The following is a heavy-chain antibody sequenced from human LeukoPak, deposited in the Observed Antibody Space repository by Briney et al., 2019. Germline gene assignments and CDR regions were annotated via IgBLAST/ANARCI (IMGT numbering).Heavy chain of an antibody. CDR1: GGSIRSSYYY. Sequence: SETLSLTCTVSGGSIRSSYYYWGWIRQPPGKGLEWIGSIYDSGSTYYNPSLKSRVTISVDTSKNQFSLKLSSVTAADTAVYYCSQLDYYYYGMDVWGQGTTVTVSS. V-gene: IGHV4-39*01. J-gene: IGHJ6*02. CDR3: SQLDYYYYGMDV. CDR2: IYDSGST. D-gene: IGHD1-1*01.